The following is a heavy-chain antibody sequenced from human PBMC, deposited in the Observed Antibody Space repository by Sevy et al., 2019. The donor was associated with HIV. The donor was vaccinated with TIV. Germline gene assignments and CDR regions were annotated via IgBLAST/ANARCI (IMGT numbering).Heavy chain of an antibody. D-gene: IGHD3-3*01. V-gene: IGHV3-11*01. CDR2: ISSSGSTI. J-gene: IGHJ2*01. Sequence: GRSLRLSCAASGFTFSDYYMSWIRQAPGKGLEWVSYISSSGSTIYYADSVKGRFTISRDNAKNSLYLQMNSLRAEDTAVYYCARDRGTIFRWYFDLWGRGTLVTVSS. CDR3: ARDRGTIFRWYFDL. CDR1: GFTFSDYY.